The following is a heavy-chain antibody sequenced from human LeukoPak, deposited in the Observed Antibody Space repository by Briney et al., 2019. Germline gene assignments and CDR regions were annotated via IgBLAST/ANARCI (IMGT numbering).Heavy chain of an antibody. CDR2: ISYDVSNK. J-gene: IGHJ4*02. CDR1: GFTFSSYA. CDR3: ARTKTGYSSGWSGDLDY. Sequence: GGSLRLSCAASGFTFSSYAIHWVRQAPGKGLEWVAVISYDVSNKYYADSVKGRFTISRDDSKNTLYLQMNSLRAEDTAVYYCARTKTGYSSGWSGDLDYWGQGTLVTVSS. V-gene: IGHV3-30*04. D-gene: IGHD6-19*01.